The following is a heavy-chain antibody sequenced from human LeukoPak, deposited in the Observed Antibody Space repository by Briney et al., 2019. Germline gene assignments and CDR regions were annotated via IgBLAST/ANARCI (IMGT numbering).Heavy chain of an antibody. CDR2: IKEDGSDK. CDR3: ARDPGYYGG. J-gene: IGHJ4*02. CDR1: GFTFNTYW. D-gene: IGHD3-10*01. Sequence: QPGGSLRLSCAASGFTFNTYWMTWVRQAPGQGLEWVADIKEDGSDKYYVDAVKGRFTISRDNAKNSLYLQMNSLRAEDTAVYYCARDPGYYGGWGQGTLVTVSS. V-gene: IGHV3-7*01.